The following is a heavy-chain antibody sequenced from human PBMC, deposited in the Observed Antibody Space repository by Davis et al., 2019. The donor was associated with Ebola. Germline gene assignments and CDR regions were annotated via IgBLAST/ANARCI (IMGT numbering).Heavy chain of an antibody. Sequence: LVTVSRMTSLFTFIEYYLHWVRQAPAQGLEWMGWINLKSGATNYAPKFQGWVTMTRDTSITTAYMELTNLKSEDTGMYYCARPIMITDLDSWGQGTLVTVSS. CDR1: LFTFIEYY. J-gene: IGHJ5*01. V-gene: IGHV1-2*04. CDR2: INLKSGAT. CDR3: ARPIMITDLDS. D-gene: IGHD3-16*01.